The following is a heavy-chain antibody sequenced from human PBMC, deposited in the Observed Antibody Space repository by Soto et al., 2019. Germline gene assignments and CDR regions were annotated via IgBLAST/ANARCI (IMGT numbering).Heavy chain of an antibody. Sequence: PGGSLRLSCAASGFTVSANYMGWVRLAPGKGLEWVSVLSSGGRTYYPDSVEGRFTISRDNAKNSLYLQMNSLRAEDTAVYYCAREDFWSGYGAQYYFDYWGQGTLVTVSS. J-gene: IGHJ4*02. CDR3: AREDFWSGYGAQYYFDY. V-gene: IGHV3-53*01. CDR1: GFTVSANY. D-gene: IGHD3-3*01. CDR2: LSSGGRT.